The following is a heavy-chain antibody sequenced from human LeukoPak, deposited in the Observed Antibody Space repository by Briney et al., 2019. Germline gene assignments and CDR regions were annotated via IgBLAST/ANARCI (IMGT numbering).Heavy chain of an antibody. D-gene: IGHD3-10*01. Sequence: PGRSLRLSCAASGFTFDDYAMHWVRQAPGKGLEWVSGISWNSGSIGYADSVKGRFTISRDNAKNSLYLQMNSLRAEDMALYYCAKDGYGSGSYYTFGKYYFDYWGQGTLVTVSS. CDR2: ISWNSGSI. J-gene: IGHJ4*02. V-gene: IGHV3-9*03. CDR1: GFTFDDYA. CDR3: AKDGYGSGSYYTFGKYYFDY.